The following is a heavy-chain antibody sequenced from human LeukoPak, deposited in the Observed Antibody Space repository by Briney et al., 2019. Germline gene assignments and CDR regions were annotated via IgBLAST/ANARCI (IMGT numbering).Heavy chain of an antibody. V-gene: IGHV3-23*01. CDR3: ARESSGYFDY. J-gene: IGHJ4*02. CDR1: GFTFSSYA. CDR2: ISGSGGST. Sequence: PGGSLRLSCAASGFTFSSYAMSWVRQAPGKGLEWVSAISGSGGSTYYADSVKGRFTISRHNSQNTLYLQMNSLRAEDTAVYYCARESSGYFDYWGQGSLVTVSS. D-gene: IGHD3-22*01.